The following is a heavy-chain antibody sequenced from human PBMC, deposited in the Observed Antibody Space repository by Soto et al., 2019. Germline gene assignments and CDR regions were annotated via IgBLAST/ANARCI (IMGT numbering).Heavy chain of an antibody. J-gene: IGHJ6*02. CDR2: INPNSGGT. Sequence: ASVKVSCKASGYTFTGYYMHWVRQAPGQGLEWMGWINPNSGGTNYEQKFQGWVTMTRDTSISTAYMELSRLRSDDTAVYYCARELDLSTYYYDSSGYISTSYYYDMDVWGQGTTLTVSS. V-gene: IGHV1-2*04. D-gene: IGHD3-22*01. CDR3: ARELDLSTYYYDSSGYISTSYYYDMDV. CDR1: GYTFTGYY.